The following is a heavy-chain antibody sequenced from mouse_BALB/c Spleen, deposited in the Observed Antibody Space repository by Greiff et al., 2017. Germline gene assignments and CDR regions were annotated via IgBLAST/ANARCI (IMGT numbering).Heavy chain of an antibody. Sequence: DVQLVESGGGLVQPGGSRKLSCAASGFTFSSFGMHWVRQAPEKGLEWVAYISSGSSTIYYADTVKGRFTISRDNPKNTLFLQMTSLRSEDTAMYYCARLGFDGNYAWFAYWGQGTLVTVSA. V-gene: IGHV5-17*02. D-gene: IGHD2-1*01. CDR1: GFTFSSFG. CDR2: ISSGSSTI. CDR3: ARLGFDGNYAWFAY. J-gene: IGHJ3*01.